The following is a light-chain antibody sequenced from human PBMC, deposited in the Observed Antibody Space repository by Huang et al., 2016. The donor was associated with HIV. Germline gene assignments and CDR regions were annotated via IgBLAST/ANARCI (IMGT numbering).Light chain of an antibody. J-gene: IGKJ2*01. CDR1: QTISSH. Sequence: DIQMTQSPSSLSASVGDRVTITCRASQTISSHLNWYQQKAGKAPNILIYAASSLQNGVPSRFSGSGSGTDFTLTISSLQPEDFATYFCQQSYRSYTFGQGTKLEIK. V-gene: IGKV1-39*01. CDR2: AAS. CDR3: QQSYRSYT.